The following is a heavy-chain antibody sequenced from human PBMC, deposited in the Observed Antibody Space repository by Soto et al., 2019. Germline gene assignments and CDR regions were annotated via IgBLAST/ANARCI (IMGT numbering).Heavy chain of an antibody. CDR1: GGSISSGGYY. CDR2: IYYSGST. CDR3: ARIGSGYRIDY. Sequence: PSETLSLTCTVSGGSISSGGYYWSWVRQHPGKGLEWIGYIYYSGSTYYNPSLKSRVTISVDTSKNQFSLKLSSVTAADTAVYYCARIGSGYRIDYWGQGTLVTVSS. J-gene: IGHJ4*02. V-gene: IGHV4-31*03. D-gene: IGHD3-22*01.